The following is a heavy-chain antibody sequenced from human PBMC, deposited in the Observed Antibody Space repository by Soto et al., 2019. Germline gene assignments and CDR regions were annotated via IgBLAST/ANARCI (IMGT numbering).Heavy chain of an antibody. CDR2: IIPIFGTA. CDR1: GGTFSSYA. D-gene: IGHD2-15*01. J-gene: IGHJ6*02. Sequence: QVQLVQSGAEVKKPGSSVKVSCKASGGTFSSYAISWVRQAPGQGLEWMGGIIPIFGTANYAQKFQGRVTITADESTRTAYMELSSLRSEDTAVYYCARSICSGGSCYSPDYYYYGMDVWGQGTTVTVSS. CDR3: ARSICSGGSCYSPDYYYYGMDV. V-gene: IGHV1-69*12.